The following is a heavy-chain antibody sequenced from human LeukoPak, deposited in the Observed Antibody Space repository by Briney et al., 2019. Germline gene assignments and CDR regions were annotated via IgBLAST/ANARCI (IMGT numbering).Heavy chain of an antibody. D-gene: IGHD6-19*01. V-gene: IGHV4-59*01. J-gene: IGHJ4*02. CDR2: IYYSGST. Sequence: SETLCLTCTVSGGSISSYYWSWIRQPPGKGLEWIGDIYYSGSTNYNPSLKSRVTISVDTSKNQFSLKLSSVTAADTAVYYCARLYSSGWYWEYYFDYWGQGTLVTVSS. CDR3: ARLYSSGWYWEYYFDY. CDR1: GGSISSYY.